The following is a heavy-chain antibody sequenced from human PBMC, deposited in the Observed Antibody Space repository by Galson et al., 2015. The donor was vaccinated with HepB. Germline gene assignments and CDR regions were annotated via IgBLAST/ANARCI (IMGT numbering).Heavy chain of an antibody. J-gene: IGHJ6*02. CDR1: GFTFSNYG. CDR2: ISGSGGST. Sequence: SLRLSCAASGFTFSNYGMHWVRQAPGTGLEWVSAISGSGGSTYYADSVKGRFTISRDNSKNTLYLQMNSLRAEDTAVYYCAKFPTVTPLVVMDVWGQGTTVTVSS. CDR3: AKFPTVTPLVVMDV. D-gene: IGHD4-17*01. V-gene: IGHV3-23*01.